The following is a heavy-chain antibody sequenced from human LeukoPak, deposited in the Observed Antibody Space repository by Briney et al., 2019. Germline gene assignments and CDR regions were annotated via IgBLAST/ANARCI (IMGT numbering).Heavy chain of an antibody. CDR1: GFTFSSYA. J-gene: IGHJ6*02. Sequence: GRSLRLSCAASGFTFSSYAMHWVRQAPGKGLEWVAVISYDGSNKYYADSVKGRFTISRDNSKNTLYLQMNSLRAEGTAVYYCARVYSGSYFLYYYYGMDVWGQGTTVTVSS. CDR3: ARVYSGSYFLYYYYGMDV. D-gene: IGHD1-26*01. CDR2: ISYDGSNK. V-gene: IGHV3-30-3*01.